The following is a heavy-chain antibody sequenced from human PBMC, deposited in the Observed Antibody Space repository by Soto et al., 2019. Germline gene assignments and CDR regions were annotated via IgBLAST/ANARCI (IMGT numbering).Heavy chain of an antibody. V-gene: IGHV3-74*01. CDR1: GFTFSSYL. J-gene: IGHJ5*02. CDR3: ARGVVPAAQNGFDP. D-gene: IGHD2-2*01. CDR2: INSDGSST. Sequence: GGSLRLSCAASGFTFSSYLMHWVRQAPGKGLVWVSRINSDGSSTSYADSVKGRFTISRDKAKNTLYLQMNRLRAEDTAVYYCARGVVPAAQNGFDPWGRGTVVTVSS.